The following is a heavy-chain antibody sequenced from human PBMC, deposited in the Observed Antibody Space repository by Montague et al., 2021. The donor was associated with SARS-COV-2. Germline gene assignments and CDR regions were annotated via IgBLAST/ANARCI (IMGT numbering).Heavy chain of an antibody. Sequence: SETLSLTCTVSGDSIRNSDYSWGWVRQPPGKGLEWIGNIYNGGTTFYNPSLNIRVTIFVDTSKNQFSLKLSSVTAADTSVYYCATRTRYPQNDFGFWGQGTLVTVSS. CDR3: ATRTRYPQNDFGF. CDR1: GDSIRNSDYS. V-gene: IGHV4-39*01. J-gene: IGHJ4*02. D-gene: IGHD2-15*01. CDR2: IYNGGTT.